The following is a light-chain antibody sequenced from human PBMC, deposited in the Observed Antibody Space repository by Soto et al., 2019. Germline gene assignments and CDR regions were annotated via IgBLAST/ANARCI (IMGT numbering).Light chain of an antibody. CDR2: DAS. V-gene: IGKV3-11*01. CDR1: QSVGRY. Sequence: EIVLTQSPATLSLSPGERATLACRASQSVGRYLAWYQQKPGQAPRLLIHDASNRATGIPGRFSGSGSGTDFTLTISGLEPEDFAVYYCQQRSNWPLTFGPRTKVDIK. CDR3: QQRSNWPLT. J-gene: IGKJ3*01.